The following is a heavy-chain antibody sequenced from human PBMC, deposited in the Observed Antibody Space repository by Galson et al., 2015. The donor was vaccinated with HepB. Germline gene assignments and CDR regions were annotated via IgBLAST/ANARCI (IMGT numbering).Heavy chain of an antibody. Sequence: SLRLSCAASGFTFSDYYMSWIRQAPGKGLGWVSSISSSSSYIYYADSVKGRFTIPRDNAKNSLYLQMNSLRAEDTAVYYCARDAARTGAFDIWGQGTMVTISS. V-gene: IGHV3-11*06. J-gene: IGHJ3*02. CDR3: ARDAARTGAFDI. CDR2: ISSSSSYI. CDR1: GFTFSDYY. D-gene: IGHD6-25*01.